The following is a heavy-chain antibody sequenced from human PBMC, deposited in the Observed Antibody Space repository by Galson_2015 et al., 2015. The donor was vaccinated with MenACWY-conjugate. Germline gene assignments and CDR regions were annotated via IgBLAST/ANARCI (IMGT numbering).Heavy chain of an antibody. CDR1: GFTFTNYA. D-gene: IGHD3-16*02. CDR3: AKANGGVIFPLGWASCFAP. J-gene: IGHJ5*02. Sequence: SLRLSCAASGFTFTNYAMNWVRQAPGKGLEWVSSIGGSGTTYYADSVKGRFTISRDNSKNMVYLQMNSLRAEDTAIYYCAKANGGVIFPLGWASCFAPWGRGSLFTVPS. V-gene: IGHV3-23*01. CDR2: IGGSGTT.